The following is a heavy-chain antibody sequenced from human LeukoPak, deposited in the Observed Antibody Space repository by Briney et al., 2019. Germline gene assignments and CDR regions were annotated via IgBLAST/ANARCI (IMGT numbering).Heavy chain of an antibody. CDR2: IYYSGST. CDR1: GGSISSHY. Sequence: SETLSLTCTVSGGSISSHYWSWIRQPPGKGLEWIGYIYYSGSTNYNPSLKSRVTISVDTSKNQFSLKLSSVTAADTAVYYCARATDYYGSGSYSPADYYYYMDVWGKGTTVTVSS. CDR3: ARATDYYGSGSYSPADYYYYMDV. J-gene: IGHJ6*03. D-gene: IGHD3-10*01. V-gene: IGHV4-59*11.